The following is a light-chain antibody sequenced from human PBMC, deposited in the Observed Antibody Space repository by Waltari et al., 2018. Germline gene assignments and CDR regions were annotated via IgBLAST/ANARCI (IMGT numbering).Light chain of an antibody. J-gene: IGKJ1*01. CDR2: GAS. V-gene: IGKV3-20*01. CDR1: ESVPSGY. Sequence: EIILTQSPGTLSLSPGDRATLSCRASESVPSGYLAWYQQKPGQAPRLRIFGASSGATGVPDRLSGSESGTDFTLTISRLEPEDFAVYYCQQYGSLPWTFGQGTRVDIK. CDR3: QQYGSLPWT.